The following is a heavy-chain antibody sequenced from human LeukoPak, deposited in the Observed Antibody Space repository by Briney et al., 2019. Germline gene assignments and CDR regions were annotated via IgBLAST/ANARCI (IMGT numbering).Heavy chain of an antibody. CDR2: MFYNGAT. J-gene: IGHJ4*02. Sequence: PSETLSLTCSVSGGSISSSDYYWGWIRQPPGKGLEWIGTMFYNGATKSNPSLSSRVTMSIDTSKNQFSLKLRSVTAADTAVYYCAREARFALPVVGSGDYWGQGILVTVSS. D-gene: IGHD6-19*01. V-gene: IGHV4-39*07. CDR1: GGSISSSDYY. CDR3: AREARFALPVVGSGDY.